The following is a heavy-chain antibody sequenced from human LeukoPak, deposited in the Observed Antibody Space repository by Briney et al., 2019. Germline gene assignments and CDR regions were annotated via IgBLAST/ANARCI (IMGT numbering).Heavy chain of an antibody. CDR2: IYYSGST. CDR1: GGSISSSSYY. CDR3: ARAGDYYGSGSYLYFDY. V-gene: IGHV4-39*07. D-gene: IGHD3-10*01. J-gene: IGHJ4*02. Sequence: PSETLSLTCTVSGGSISSSSYYWGWIRQPPGKGLEWIGSIYYSGSTYYNPSLKSRVTISVDTSKNQFSLKLSSVTAADTAVYYCARAGDYYGSGSYLYFDYWGQGTLVTVSS.